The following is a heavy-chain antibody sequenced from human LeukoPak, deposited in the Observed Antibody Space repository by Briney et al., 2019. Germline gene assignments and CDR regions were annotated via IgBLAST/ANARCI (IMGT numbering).Heavy chain of an antibody. V-gene: IGHV2-70*17. CDR1: GFSLKSGGMC. J-gene: IGHJ4*02. CDR2: IDWDDDK. D-gene: IGHD1-26*01. Sequence: SGPTLVNPTHTLTLTCTFSGFSLKSGGMCVSWIRQPPGKALEWLARIDWDDDKFYSTSLKTRLTISKDTSKNQVVLTMTNMDPVDTATYYCARIREWELDYWGQGTLVTVSS. CDR3: ARIREWELDY.